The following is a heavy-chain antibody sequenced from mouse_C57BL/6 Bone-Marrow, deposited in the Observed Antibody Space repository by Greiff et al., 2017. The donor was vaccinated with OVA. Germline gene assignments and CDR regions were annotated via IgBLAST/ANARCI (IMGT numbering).Heavy chain of an antibody. J-gene: IGHJ2*01. V-gene: IGHV2-9-1*01. CDR2: IWTGGGT. D-gene: IGHD2-10*01. Sequence: VKLMESGPGLVTPSQSLSITCTVSGFSLTSYAISWVRQPPGKGLEWLGGIWTGGGTNYNSALKSRLSISKDNSKSQVFLKMNSLQTDDTARYYCARNSYSGFDYWGQGTTLTVSS. CDR1: GFSLTSYA. CDR3: ARNSYSGFDY.